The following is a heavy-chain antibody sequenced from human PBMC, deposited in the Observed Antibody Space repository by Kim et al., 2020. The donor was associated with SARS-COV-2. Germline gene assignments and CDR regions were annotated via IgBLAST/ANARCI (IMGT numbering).Heavy chain of an antibody. CDR3: ARGTYSSGWSRTNFDY. D-gene: IGHD6-19*01. V-gene: IGHV3-30*07. Sequence: SVKGRFTISRDNSKNTLYLQMNSLRVEDTAVYYCARGTYSSGWSRTNFDYWGQGTLVTVSS. J-gene: IGHJ4*02.